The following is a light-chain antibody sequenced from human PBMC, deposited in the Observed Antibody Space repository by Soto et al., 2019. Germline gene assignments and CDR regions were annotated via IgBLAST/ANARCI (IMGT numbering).Light chain of an antibody. V-gene: IGKV3-20*01. CDR3: QQYSSSRT. Sequence: DIGLTQSPGTLSLSPGERATLSCRASQSVSSNHLAWYQQKPGQAPRLLIYGGSSRATGIPVRFSGSGSETDFTLTITRLETDDFAVYYCQQYSSSRTLGQGTKVEIK. J-gene: IGKJ1*01. CDR1: QSVSSNH. CDR2: GGS.